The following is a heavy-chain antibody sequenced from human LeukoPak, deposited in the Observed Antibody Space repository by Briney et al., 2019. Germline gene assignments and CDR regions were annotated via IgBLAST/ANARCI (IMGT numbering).Heavy chain of an antibody. CDR2: ISSSSSTI. CDR1: GFTFSSYS. J-gene: IGHJ4*02. D-gene: IGHD2-15*01. Sequence: GGSLRLSCAASGFTFSSYSMNWVRQAPGKGLEWVSYISSSSSTIYYADSVKGRFTISRDNAKNSLYLQMNSLRAEDTAVYYCARDGPTIVVVVAAYGYFDYWGQGTLVTVSS. V-gene: IGHV3-48*04. CDR3: ARDGPTIVVVVAAYGYFDY.